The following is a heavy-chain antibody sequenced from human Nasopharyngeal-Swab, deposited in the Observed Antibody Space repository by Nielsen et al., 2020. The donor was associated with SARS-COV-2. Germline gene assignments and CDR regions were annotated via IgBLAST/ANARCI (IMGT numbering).Heavy chain of an antibody. CDR1: GVSITSQY. CDR2: ISHNSGT. CDR3: AKEGATGWFDP. V-gene: IGHV4-59*11. J-gene: IGHJ5*02. Sequence: SETLSLTCTVSGVSITSQYWSWIRQPPGKGLEWIGYISHNSGTSYNPSLKSRVTMFMDTSKNQFSLRLRSVTAADTAVYYCAKEGATGWFDPWGQGTLVTFSS.